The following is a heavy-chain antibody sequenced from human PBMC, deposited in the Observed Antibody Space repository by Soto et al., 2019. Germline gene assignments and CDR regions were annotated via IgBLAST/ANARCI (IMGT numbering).Heavy chain of an antibody. CDR3: ARAPVVAPTRVDS. V-gene: IGHV1-18*01. CDR1: GYTFSSYA. Sequence: QVQLVQSGAEVKKPGASVMLSCKASGYTFSSYAISWVRQAPGQGLEWMGWISGSNGNTNYAQKLQGRVTMTTDTXPSTAYMELRSVRSDGTGGYYCARAPVVAPTRVDSWGQGTLVTVSS. CDR2: ISGSNGNT. J-gene: IGHJ4*02. D-gene: IGHD2-15*01.